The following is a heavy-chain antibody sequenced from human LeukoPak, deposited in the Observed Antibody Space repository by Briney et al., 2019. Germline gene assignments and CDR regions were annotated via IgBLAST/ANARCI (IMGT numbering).Heavy chain of an antibody. CDR1: GFTVSSNY. J-gene: IGHJ6*02. CDR3: ARAGWVGDTTRYYGMDV. V-gene: IGHV3-48*04. D-gene: IGHD1-26*01. Sequence: GGSLRLSCAASGFTVSSNYMSWVRQAPGKGLEWVSDIRSDSSTKYYADSVKGRFTISRDNAKNSLYLEMNSLRAEDTAVYYCARAGWVGDTTRYYGMDVWGQGTTVTVSS. CDR2: IRSDSSTK.